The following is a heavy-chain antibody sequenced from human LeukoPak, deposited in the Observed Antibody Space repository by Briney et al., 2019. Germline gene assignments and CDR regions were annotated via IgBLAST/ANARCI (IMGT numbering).Heavy chain of an antibody. Sequence: PGGSLRLSCTTSGFTFSNYSMNWVRQAPGKGLEWVSFISSLSDSKYYADSVEGRFTISRDNAKNSLYLQMNSLRADDTGVYYCAREDSTSWFLGESYFYYGIDVWGQGTTVTVSS. D-gene: IGHD6-13*01. J-gene: IGHJ6*02. V-gene: IGHV3-48*01. CDR1: GFTFSNYS. CDR2: ISSLSDSK. CDR3: AREDSTSWFLGESYFYYGIDV.